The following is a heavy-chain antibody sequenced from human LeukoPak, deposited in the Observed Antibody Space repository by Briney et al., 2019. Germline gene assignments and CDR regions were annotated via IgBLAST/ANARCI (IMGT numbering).Heavy chain of an antibody. CDR2: INPNNGVT. CDR3: ARCPAVAGGYYFDY. J-gene: IGHJ4*02. V-gene: IGHV1-2*02. D-gene: IGHD6-19*01. CDR1: GYTFTDYY. Sequence: ASVKVSCKASGYTFTDYYIHWVRQAPGQGLEWMGWINPNNGVTNYAQKFQGRVSMTRDTSISTAYMELSRLRSDDTAVSYCARCPAVAGGYYFDYWGQGTLVTVSS.